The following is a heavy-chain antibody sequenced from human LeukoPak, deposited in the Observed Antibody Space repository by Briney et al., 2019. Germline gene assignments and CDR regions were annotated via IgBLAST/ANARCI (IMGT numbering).Heavy chain of an antibody. CDR1: GGSISSSSYY. D-gene: IGHD3-3*01. CDR3: ARGGITIFGVVRNWFDP. Sequence: PSETLSLTCTVSGGSISSSSYYWGWIRQPPGKGLEWIGSIYYSGSTYYNPSLKSRVTISVDTSKNQYSLKLSSVTAADTAVYYCARGGITIFGVVRNWFDPWGQGTPVTVSS. CDR2: IYYSGST. V-gene: IGHV4-39*01. J-gene: IGHJ5*02.